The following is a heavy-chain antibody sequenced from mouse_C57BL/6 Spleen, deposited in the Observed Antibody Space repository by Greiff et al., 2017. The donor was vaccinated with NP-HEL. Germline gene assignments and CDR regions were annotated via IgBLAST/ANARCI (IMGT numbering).Heavy chain of an antibody. CDR3: ARRDDGYDCFSY. CDR1: GYTFTDYY. D-gene: IGHD2-2*01. Sequence: EVQLQQSGPELVKPGASVKISCKASGYTFTDYYMNWVKQSHGKSLEWIGDINPNNGGTSYNQKFKGKATLTVDKSSSTAYMELRSLTSEDSAVYYCARRDDGYDCFSYCGQGTLVTVSA. V-gene: IGHV1-26*01. CDR2: INPNNGGT. J-gene: IGHJ3*01.